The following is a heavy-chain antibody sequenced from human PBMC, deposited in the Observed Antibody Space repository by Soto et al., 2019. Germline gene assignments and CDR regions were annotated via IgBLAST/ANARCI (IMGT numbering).Heavy chain of an antibody. CDR3: ARGGVSTRTFDY. CDR1: GYKFASYW. D-gene: IGHD3-3*01. Sequence: GEAVKISLEGSGYKFASYWSAWERQMPGKGLELMGIIYPSYSDSRYRPSFQGQVTISADKSISSAYLQWSSLRASDTAMYYCARGGVSTRTFDYWGQGTPVTVS. V-gene: IGHV5-51*01. CDR2: IYPSYSDS. J-gene: IGHJ4*02.